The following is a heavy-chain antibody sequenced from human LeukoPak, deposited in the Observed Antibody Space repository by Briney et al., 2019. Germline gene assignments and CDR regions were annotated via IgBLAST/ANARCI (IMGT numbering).Heavy chain of an antibody. CDR3: ARGTPYYDFWSGYLYYYYYMDV. CDR2: INHSGST. V-gene: IGHV4-34*01. CDR1: GGSFSGYY. J-gene: IGHJ6*03. Sequence: PSETLSLTCAVDGGSFSGYYWSWIRQPPGKGLEWIGEINHSGSTNYNPSFKSRVTISVDTSKNQFSLKLSSVTAADTAVYYCARGTPYYDFWSGYLYYYYYMDVWGKGTTVTVSS. D-gene: IGHD3-3*01.